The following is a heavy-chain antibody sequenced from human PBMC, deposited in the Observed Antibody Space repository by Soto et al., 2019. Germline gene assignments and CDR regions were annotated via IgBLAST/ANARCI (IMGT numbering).Heavy chain of an antibody. V-gene: IGHV4-34*01. CDR3: ARGLRYCSGGSCYSYYYYYMDV. CDR2: INHSGST. D-gene: IGHD2-15*01. J-gene: IGHJ6*03. Sequence: QVQLQQWGAGLLKPSETLSLTCAVYGGSFSGYYWSWIRQPPGKGLEWIGEINHSGSTNYNPSLKSRVTISVDTSKNQFSLKLSSVTAADTAVYYCARGLRYCSGGSCYSYYYYYMDVWGKGTTVTVSS. CDR1: GGSFSGYY.